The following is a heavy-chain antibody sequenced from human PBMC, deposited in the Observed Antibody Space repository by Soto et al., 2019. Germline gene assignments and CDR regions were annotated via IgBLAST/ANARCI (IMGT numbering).Heavy chain of an antibody. J-gene: IGHJ4*02. V-gene: IGHV2-5*02. Sequence: QITLKESGPTLVKPTQTLTLTCTFSGFSLSTSGVGVGWIRQPPGKALEWLALIYSDGDKRYSPSLKRRLTITKDTPKNQVVLTMTTVDPVDTAKYSCARHNGDSYFDYWGQGTLVTVSS. CDR3: ARHNGDSYFDY. CDR1: GFSLSTSGVG. D-gene: IGHD4-17*01. CDR2: IYSDGDK.